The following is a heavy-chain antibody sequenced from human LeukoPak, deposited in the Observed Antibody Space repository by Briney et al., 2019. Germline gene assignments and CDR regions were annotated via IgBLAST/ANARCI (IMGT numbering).Heavy chain of an antibody. CDR1: GYSINNGYY. CDR3: ARPTNYQPPRWYFDL. CDR2: TYHSGST. J-gene: IGHJ2*01. D-gene: IGHD2-2*01. V-gene: IGHV4-38-2*01. Sequence: SETLSLTCAVSGYSINNGYYWGWIRQPPGKGLEWIASTYHSGSTHYNPSLKSRVTISVDTSKNQFSLKLSSVTSADTAMYYCARPTNYQPPRWYFDLWGRGTLVTVSS.